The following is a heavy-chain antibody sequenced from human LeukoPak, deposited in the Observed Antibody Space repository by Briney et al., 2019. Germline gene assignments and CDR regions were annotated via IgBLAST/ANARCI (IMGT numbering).Heavy chain of an antibody. J-gene: IGHJ4*02. CDR2: ISGSGGST. CDR3: AKNEDIVVVPAALDY. Sequence: GGSLRLSCAASGFTFSSYAMSWVRQAPGKGLEWVSAISGSGGSTYYADSVKGRFTISRDNSKNTLYLQMNSLRAEDTALYYCAKNEDIVVVPAALDYWSQGTLVTASS. V-gene: IGHV3-23*01. D-gene: IGHD2-2*01. CDR1: GFTFSSYA.